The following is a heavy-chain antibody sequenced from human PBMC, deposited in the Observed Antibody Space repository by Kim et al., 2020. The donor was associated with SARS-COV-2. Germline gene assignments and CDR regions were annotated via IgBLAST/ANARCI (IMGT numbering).Heavy chain of an antibody. V-gene: IGHV3-48*03. J-gene: IGHJ4*02. Sequence: GGSLRLSCAGSGFTFSSHEMNWVRQAPGKGLEWISYISSSGDSRYYADSVKGRFTISRDNAHNSVYLQMNSLRAEDTAVYYCARDSLSGSYYWTFDSWGQGTLVAVSS. CDR2: ISSSGDSR. CDR3: ARDSLSGSYYWTFDS. CDR1: GFTFSSHE. D-gene: IGHD1-26*01.